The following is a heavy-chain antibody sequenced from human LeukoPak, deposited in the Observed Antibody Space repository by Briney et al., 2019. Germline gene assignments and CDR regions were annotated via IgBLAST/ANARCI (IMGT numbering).Heavy chain of an antibody. V-gene: IGHV1-18*01. CDR1: LCTFTSYG. J-gene: IGHJ3*02. Sequence: ASVPVSCKPSLCTFTSYGISWVRRAPGQGREWMGWISAYTGNTNYAQNLQVRVTTTTDTSTSTAYMELRSLRSDDPAVYYCARVPMDSSGYYPNDAFDIWGQGTMVTVSS. CDR3: ARVPMDSSGYYPNDAFDI. CDR2: ISAYTGNT. D-gene: IGHD3-22*01.